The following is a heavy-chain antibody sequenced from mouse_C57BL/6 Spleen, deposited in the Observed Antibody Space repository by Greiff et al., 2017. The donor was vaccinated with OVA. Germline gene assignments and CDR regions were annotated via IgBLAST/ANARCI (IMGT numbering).Heavy chain of an antibody. V-gene: IGHV5-4*01. D-gene: IGHD3-3*01. J-gene: IGHJ4*01. Sequence: DVKLVESGGGLVKPGGSLKLSCAASGFTFSSYAMSWVRQTPEKRLEWVATISDGGSYTYYPDNVKGRFTISRDNAKNNLYLQMSHLKSEDTAMYYCARDRGYDAMDYWGQGTSVTVSS. CDR2: ISDGGSYT. CDR3: ARDRGYDAMDY. CDR1: GFTFSSYA.